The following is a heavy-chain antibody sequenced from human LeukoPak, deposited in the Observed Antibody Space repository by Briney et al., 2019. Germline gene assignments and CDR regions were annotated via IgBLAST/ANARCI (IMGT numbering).Heavy chain of an antibody. CDR3: ARHSRDDYGDLDAFDI. CDR1: GYSFTSYW. CDR2: IYPGDSDT. J-gene: IGHJ3*02. D-gene: IGHD4-17*01. V-gene: IGHV5-51*01. Sequence: GESLQISCKGSGYSFTSYWIGWVRPMPGKGLEWMGIIYPGDSDTRYSPSFQGQVTISADKSISTAYLQWSSLKASDTAMYYCARHSRDDYGDLDAFDIWGQGTMVTVSS.